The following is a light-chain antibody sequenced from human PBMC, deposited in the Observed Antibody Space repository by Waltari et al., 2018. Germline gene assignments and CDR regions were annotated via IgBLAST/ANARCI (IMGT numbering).Light chain of an antibody. CDR1: QSVSSN. V-gene: IGKV3-15*01. CDR3: QQYKNWPPWT. J-gene: IGKJ1*01. CDR2: GAS. Sequence: EIVMTQSPATLSMSPGERATLSCRASQSVSSNLAWYQQKPGQPPRHLISGASTRAARVPARFSCSWSKTEFTLTISSLQSEDCAVYYCQQYKNWPPWTFGQGTKVEIK.